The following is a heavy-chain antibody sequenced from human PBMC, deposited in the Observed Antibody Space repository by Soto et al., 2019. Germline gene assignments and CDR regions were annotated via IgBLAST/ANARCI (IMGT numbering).Heavy chain of an antibody. CDR3: ARGSWFGFIDTSNTEMYA. D-gene: IGHD3-16*01. V-gene: IGHV1-46*01. CDR2: INPSGGGT. CDR1: GYTFTSHY. J-gene: IGHJ6*02. Sequence: ASVKVSCKASGYTFTSHYFHWVRQAPGQGLEWMGIINPSGGGTSYAQKFQGRLTMTRNTSTSTAYMDLSSLRSEDTAVYYCARGSWFGFIDTSNTEMYAWGQGYALTISS.